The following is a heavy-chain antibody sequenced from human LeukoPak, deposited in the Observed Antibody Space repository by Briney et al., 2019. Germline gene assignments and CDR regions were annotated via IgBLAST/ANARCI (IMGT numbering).Heavy chain of an antibody. D-gene: IGHD3-3*01. CDR2: INPNSGGT. CDR3: ARASFLEWLFYYYYYYGMDV. V-gene: IGHV1-2*02. Sequence: ASVKVSCKASGYTFTGYYMHWVRQAPGQGLEWMGWINPNSGGTNYAQKFQGRVTMTRDTSISTAYMELSRLRSDDTAVYYCARASFLEWLFYYYYYYGMDVWGQGTTVTVSS. J-gene: IGHJ6*02. CDR1: GYTFTGYY.